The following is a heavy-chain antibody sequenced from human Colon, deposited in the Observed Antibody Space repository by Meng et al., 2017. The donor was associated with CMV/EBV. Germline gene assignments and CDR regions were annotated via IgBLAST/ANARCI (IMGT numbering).Heavy chain of an antibody. V-gene: IGHV4-59*01. CDR3: ARGRRCSSTSCYNFDY. Sequence: LSCTVSGGSISSYYWSWIRQPPGKGLEWIGYIYYSGSTNYNPSLKSRVTISVDTSKNQFSLKLSSVTAADTAVYYCARGRRCSSTSCYNFDYWGQGTLVTVSS. CDR1: GGSISSYY. CDR2: IYYSGST. D-gene: IGHD2-2*02. J-gene: IGHJ4*02.